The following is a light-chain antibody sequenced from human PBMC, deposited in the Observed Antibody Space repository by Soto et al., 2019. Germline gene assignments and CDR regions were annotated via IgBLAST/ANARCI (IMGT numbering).Light chain of an antibody. J-gene: IGKJ4*01. CDR2: DAS. V-gene: IGKV3-11*01. Sequence: IVLTQSPATLSLSPGERAPLYCRASQSVSSYLAWYQQKPGQAPRLLIYDASNRATGIPARFSGSGSGTDFTLTISSLEPEDFAVYYCQQRSNWPLTFGGGTKVDIK. CDR1: QSVSSY. CDR3: QQRSNWPLT.